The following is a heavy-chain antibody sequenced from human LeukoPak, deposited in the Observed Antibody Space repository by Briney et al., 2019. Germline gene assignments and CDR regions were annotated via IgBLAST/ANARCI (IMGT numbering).Heavy chain of an antibody. V-gene: IGHV3-30*02. J-gene: IGHJ6*03. Sequence: GGSLRLSCAASAFRFSSYGMHWVRQAPGKGPEWVAFIRSDASNQYYADSVKGRFTISRDNSKNTLYLQMNSLRAEDTAVYYCARDYGMDVWGKGTTVTVSS. CDR1: AFRFSSYG. CDR3: ARDYGMDV. D-gene: IGHD3-10*01. CDR2: IRSDASNQ.